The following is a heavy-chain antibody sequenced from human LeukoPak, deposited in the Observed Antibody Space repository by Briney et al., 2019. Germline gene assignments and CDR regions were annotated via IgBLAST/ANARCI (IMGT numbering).Heavy chain of an antibody. V-gene: IGHV3-64*01. CDR1: GFTFYTYG. CDR2: VGPDGGTT. J-gene: IGHJ4*02. Sequence: GGSLRLSCAASGFTFYTYGMHWVRQAPGKGLEYVSGVGPDGGTTYYANSVKGRFTISRDNSKYMLYLQMGSLTADDMAVYYCARGAQLTDFWGQGTLVTVSS. D-gene: IGHD6-13*01. CDR3: ARGAQLTDF.